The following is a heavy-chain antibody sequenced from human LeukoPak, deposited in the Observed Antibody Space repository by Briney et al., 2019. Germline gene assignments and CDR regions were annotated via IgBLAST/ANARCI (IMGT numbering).Heavy chain of an antibody. Sequence: ASVKVSCKASGYTFTSHAISWVRQAPGQGLEWMGWISVDNGNTNYAQKVQDRVTMTTDTSTSTAYMELRSLRSDDTAVYYCARDFYGSNYDSSGYYVYWGQGTLVTVSS. V-gene: IGHV1-18*04. CDR1: GYTFTSHA. D-gene: IGHD3-22*01. CDR2: ISVDNGNT. J-gene: IGHJ4*02. CDR3: ARDFYGSNYDSSGYYVY.